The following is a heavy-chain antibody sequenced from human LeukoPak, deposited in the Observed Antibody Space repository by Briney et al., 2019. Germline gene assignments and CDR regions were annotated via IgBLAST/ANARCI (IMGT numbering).Heavy chain of an antibody. J-gene: IGHJ4*02. CDR2: INHSGST. CDR1: SGSFSGYY. V-gene: IGHV4-34*01. Sequence: SETLSLTCAVDSGSFSGYYWSWIRQPPGKGLEWIGEINHSGSTNYNPSLKSRVTISVDTSKNQFSLKLNSVTAADTAVYYCARGAGIAAAGVIYWGRGTLVTVSS. D-gene: IGHD6-13*01. CDR3: ARGAGIAAAGVIY.